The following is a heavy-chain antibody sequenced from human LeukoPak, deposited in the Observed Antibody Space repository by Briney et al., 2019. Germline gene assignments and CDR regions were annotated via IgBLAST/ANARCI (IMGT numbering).Heavy chain of an antibody. CDR3: AKDWVNYSYYFDY. Sequence: PGGSLRLSCAVSGFTSSSYAMSWVRQAPGKGLEWVSAISGSGGGTTYYADSVKGRFTISRDKSKNTLYLQMNSLRAEDTAVYYCAKDWVNYSYYFDYWGQGTLVTVSS. CDR2: ISGSGGGTT. J-gene: IGHJ4*02. CDR1: GFTSSSYA. D-gene: IGHD1-7*01. V-gene: IGHV3-23*01.